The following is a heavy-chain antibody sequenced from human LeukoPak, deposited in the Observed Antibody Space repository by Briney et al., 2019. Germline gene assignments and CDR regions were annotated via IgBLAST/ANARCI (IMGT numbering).Heavy chain of an antibody. CDR3: AKGTLGHCNGASCYPLDY. Sequence: PGGSLRLSCAASGFAFSNYAMAWVREAPGKEAEWVSVITGGGGDTYQIDSVKGGFTISRDNSKKTLYLQMNSLRAEHTAVYFCAKGTLGHCNGASCYPLDYWGQGTLVTVSS. CDR2: ITGGGGDT. J-gene: IGHJ4*02. D-gene: IGHD2-15*01. CDR1: GFAFSNYA. V-gene: IGHV3-23*01.